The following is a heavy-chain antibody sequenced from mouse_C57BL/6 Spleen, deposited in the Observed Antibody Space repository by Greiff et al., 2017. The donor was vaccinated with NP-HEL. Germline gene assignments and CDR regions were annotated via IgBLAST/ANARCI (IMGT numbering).Heavy chain of an antibody. CDR3: ARPLYDYDAPWFAY. D-gene: IGHD2-4*01. Sequence: QVQLQQSGAELVKPGASVKISCKASGYAFSSYWMNWVKQRPGKGLEWIGQIYPGDGDTNYNGKFKGKAKLTADKSSSTAYMQLSSLTSEDSAVYFCARPLYDYDAPWFAYWGQGTLVTVSA. V-gene: IGHV1-80*01. J-gene: IGHJ3*01. CDR1: GYAFSSYW. CDR2: IYPGDGDT.